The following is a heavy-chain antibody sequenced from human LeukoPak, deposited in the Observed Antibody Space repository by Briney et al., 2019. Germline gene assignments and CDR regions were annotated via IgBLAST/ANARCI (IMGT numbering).Heavy chain of an antibody. CDR3: AALAGGSGPYSPSARGVDY. CDR1: GFTFSSYG. J-gene: IGHJ4*02. CDR2: ISGDST. Sequence: GGTLRLSCAASGFTFSSYGMSWVRQAPGKGLEWVSSISGDSTYHAESRKGRFTISRDNSKNTLHLQMDSLRAEDTAVYYCAALAGGSGPYSPSARGVDYWGQGTLVTVSS. D-gene: IGHD3-16*01. V-gene: IGHV3-38-3*01.